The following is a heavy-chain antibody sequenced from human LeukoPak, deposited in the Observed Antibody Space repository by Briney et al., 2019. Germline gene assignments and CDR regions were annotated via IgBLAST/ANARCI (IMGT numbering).Heavy chain of an antibody. CDR1: RFTISKYW. V-gene: IGHV3-74*03. CDR3: APQQAYSPYNWFDP. J-gene: IGHJ5*02. CDR2: IHPDGSIT. Sequence: GSLRHSCVGSRFTISKYWMHWVRQAPGTGLVWVSRIHPDGSITTYADSVKGRFTISRDNAENTLYLQMNSLGAEDTGVYYCAPQQAYSPYNWFDPWGQGTLVTVSS. D-gene: IGHD5-12*01.